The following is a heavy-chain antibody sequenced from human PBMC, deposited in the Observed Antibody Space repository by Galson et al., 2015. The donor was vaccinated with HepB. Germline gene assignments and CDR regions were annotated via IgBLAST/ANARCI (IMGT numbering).Heavy chain of an antibody. CDR1: GLTFSGYA. CDR3: TRLLGDATTVTTSFDY. J-gene: IGHJ4*02. Sequence: SLRLSCAASGLTFSGYAMHWVRQASGKGLEWVARIRSKPKNYATEYAAPVKGRFTISRDDSKNTAYLQINSLTTEDTAVYYCTRLLGDATTVTTSFDYWGQGTLVTVSS. D-gene: IGHD4-17*01. CDR2: IRSKPKNYAT. V-gene: IGHV3-73*01.